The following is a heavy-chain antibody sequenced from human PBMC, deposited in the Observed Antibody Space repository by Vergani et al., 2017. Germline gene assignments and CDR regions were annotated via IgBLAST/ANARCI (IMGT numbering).Heavy chain of an antibody. D-gene: IGHD1-26*01. CDR2: IYYSGST. Sequence: QLQLQESGPGLVKPSETLSLTCTVSGGSISSSSYYWGWIRQPPGKGLEWIGIIYYSGSTYYNPSLKSRVTISVDTSKNQFSLKLNSVTAADTAVYYCAFIGGIVGAQIDYWGQGTLVTVSS. CDR1: GGSISSSSYY. CDR3: AFIGGIVGAQIDY. V-gene: IGHV4-39*01. J-gene: IGHJ4*02.